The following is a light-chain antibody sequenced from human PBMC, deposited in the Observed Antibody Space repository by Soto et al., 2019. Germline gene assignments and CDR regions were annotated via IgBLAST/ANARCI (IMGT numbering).Light chain of an antibody. Sequence: DIQMTQSPSTLSASVGDSVTITCRASQSISSWLAWYQQKPGKAPKLLIYDASSLESGVPSRFSGSGSGTEFTLTISSLQPDDFATYYCQQYNRYWTFGQGTKVDIK. CDR3: QQYNRYWT. V-gene: IGKV1-5*01. J-gene: IGKJ1*01. CDR1: QSISSW. CDR2: DAS.